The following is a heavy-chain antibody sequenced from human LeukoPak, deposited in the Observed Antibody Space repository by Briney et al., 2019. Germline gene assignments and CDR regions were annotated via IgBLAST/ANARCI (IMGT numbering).Heavy chain of an antibody. CDR3: ARDFWTGHYNFDY. J-gene: IGHJ4*02. Sequence: ASVKVSCKAPGYTFTSYGISWVRQAPGQGLEWMGWISANNGKTNYAQKLQGRVTMTTDTSTSTAYMELRSLRSDDTAVYYCARDFWTGHYNFDYWGQGTLVTVSS. CDR1: GYTFTSYG. V-gene: IGHV1-18*01. CDR2: ISANNGKT. D-gene: IGHD3/OR15-3a*01.